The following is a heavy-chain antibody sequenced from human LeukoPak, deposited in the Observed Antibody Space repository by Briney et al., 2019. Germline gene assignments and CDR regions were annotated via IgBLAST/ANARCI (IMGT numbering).Heavy chain of an antibody. J-gene: IGHJ4*02. CDR1: GGSISSYY. Sequence: SETLSLTCTVSGGSISSYYWNWIRQPPGKGLEWIGYIYYSGSTNYNPSLESRVTISVDTSKNQFSLKLTSVTAADTAVYYCARGPRTSPYYYDSSAYYTDYWGQGTLVTVSS. CDR2: IYYSGST. CDR3: ARGPRTSPYYYDSSAYYTDY. D-gene: IGHD3-22*01. V-gene: IGHV4-59*01.